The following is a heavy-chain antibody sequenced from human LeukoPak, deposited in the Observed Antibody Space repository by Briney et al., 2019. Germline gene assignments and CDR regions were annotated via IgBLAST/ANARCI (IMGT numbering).Heavy chain of an antibody. CDR3: ARDPDGFSGSYFEDY. CDR1: GFTFSSYA. Sequence: GGSLRLSCAASGFTFSSYAMSWVRQAPGKGLEWVSSISSSSSYIYYADSVKGRFTISRDNAKNSLYLQMNSLRAEDTAVYYCARDPDGFSGSYFEDYWGQGTLVTVSS. V-gene: IGHV3-21*01. CDR2: ISSSSSYI. D-gene: IGHD1-26*01. J-gene: IGHJ4*02.